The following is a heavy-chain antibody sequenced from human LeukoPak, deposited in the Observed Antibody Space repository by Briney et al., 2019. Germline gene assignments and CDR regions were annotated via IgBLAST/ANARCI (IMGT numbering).Heavy chain of an antibody. V-gene: IGHV4-38-2*02. CDR2: IYHSGYT. J-gene: IGHJ4*02. CDR1: RYSIRSDYY. CDR3: ARSGRDGSGYYLRYFDY. D-gene: IGHD3-22*01. Sequence: SETLSLACSVSRYSIRSDYYWGWIRQPPGKGLEWIASIYHSGYTYYNASLKSRVTLSVDTSKNQFSLNLRSVTAADTAVYYCARSGRDGSGYYLRYFDYWGQGSLVIVSS.